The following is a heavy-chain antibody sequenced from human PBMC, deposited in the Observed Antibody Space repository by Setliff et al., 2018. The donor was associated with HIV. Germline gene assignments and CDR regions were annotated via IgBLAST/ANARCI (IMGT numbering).Heavy chain of an antibody. Sequence: ASVKVSCKAAGYTFTSYGIIWVRQAPGQGLEWMGWISAYNGNTNYEQKLQGRVIMTTDTSTNTAYMELKSLRSDDTAVYYCARDGGYYYYMDVWGKGTTVTVSS. J-gene: IGHJ6*03. CDR3: ARDGGYYYYMDV. CDR1: GYTFTSYG. V-gene: IGHV1-18*01. D-gene: IGHD3-10*01. CDR2: ISAYNGNT.